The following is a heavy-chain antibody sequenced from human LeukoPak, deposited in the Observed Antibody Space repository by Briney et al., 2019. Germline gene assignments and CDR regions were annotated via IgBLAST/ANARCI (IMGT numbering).Heavy chain of an antibody. J-gene: IGHJ5*02. CDR3: ARGRQQLVPPLNLNWFDP. D-gene: IGHD6-13*01. CDR1: GGTFSSYA. CDR2: IIPIFGTA. V-gene: IGHV1-69*13. Sequence: ASVKVSCKASGGTFSSYAISWVRQAPGQGLEWMGGIIPIFGTANYAQKFQGRVTITADESTSTAYMELSSLRSEDTAVYYCARGRQQLVPPLNLNWFDPWGQGTLVTVSS.